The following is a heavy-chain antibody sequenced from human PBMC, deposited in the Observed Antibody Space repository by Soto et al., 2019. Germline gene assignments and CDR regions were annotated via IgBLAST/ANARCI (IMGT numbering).Heavy chain of an antibody. J-gene: IGHJ4*02. CDR1: GFTFGDYA. D-gene: IGHD3-9*01. CDR3: TTLSYDILNGYPTTFDY. CDR2: IRSKAYGGTT. Sequence: LRLSCTASGFTFGDYAMSWFRQAPGKGLEWVGFIRSKAYGGTTEYAASVKGRFTISRDDSKSIAYLQMNSLKTEDTAVYYCTTLSYDILNGYPTTFDYWGQGTLVTVSS. V-gene: IGHV3-49*03.